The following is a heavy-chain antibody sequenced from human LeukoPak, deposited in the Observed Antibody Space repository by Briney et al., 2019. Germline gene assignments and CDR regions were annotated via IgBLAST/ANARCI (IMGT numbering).Heavy chain of an antibody. V-gene: IGHV3-53*01. CDR1: GFTVNSNY. CDR3: ARYYYDSSGYPYYFDY. CDR2: IYSGGST. J-gene: IGHJ4*02. D-gene: IGHD3-22*01. Sequence: GGSLRLSCAASGFTVNSNYMSWVRQAPGKGLEWVSVIYSGGSTYYADSVKGRFTISRDNSKNTLYLQMNSLRAEDTAVYYCARYYYDSSGYPYYFDYWGQGTLVTVSS.